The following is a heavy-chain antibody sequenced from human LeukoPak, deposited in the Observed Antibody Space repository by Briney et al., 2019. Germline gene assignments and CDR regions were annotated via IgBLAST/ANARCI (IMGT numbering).Heavy chain of an antibody. CDR3: ARDLVYSDIPRLDP. CDR2: ISAYNGST. V-gene: IGHV1-18*01. Sequence: GASVKVSCKASGYTFTSYGISLVRQAPGQGLEWMGWISAYNGSTNYAQKLQGRVTMTTDTSTSTAYMELRSLRSDDTAVYYCARDLVYSDIPRLDPWGQGTLVTVSS. CDR1: GYTFTSYG. D-gene: IGHD2-15*01. J-gene: IGHJ5*02.